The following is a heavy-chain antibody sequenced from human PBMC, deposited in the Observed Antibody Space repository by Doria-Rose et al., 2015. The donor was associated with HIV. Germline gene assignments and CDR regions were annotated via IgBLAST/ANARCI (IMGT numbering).Heavy chain of an antibody. CDR1: GFTFSSHR. V-gene: IGHV3-21*01. D-gene: IGHD3-10*01. Sequence: VQLVPSGGGLVRPGGSLRLSCATSGFTFSSHRINWVRQAPGKGLECISSSSSTSAYINYADSVSGRFTISTDNARNSLYLHMDSMRAEDTAIYYCATGVTLDCWGQGTQVTVSS. CDR3: ATGVTLDC. J-gene: IGHJ4*02. CDR2: SSSTSAYI.